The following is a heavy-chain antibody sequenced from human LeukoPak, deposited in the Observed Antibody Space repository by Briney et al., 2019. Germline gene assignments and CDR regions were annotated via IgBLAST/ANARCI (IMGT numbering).Heavy chain of an antibody. CDR1: GYTFTGYY. CDR2: INPNSGGT. V-gene: IGHV1-2*06. D-gene: IGHD6-19*01. Sequence: VASVKVSCKASGYTFTGYYMRWVRQAPGQGLEWMGRINPNSGGTNYAQKFQGRVTMTRDTSISTAYMELSRLRSDDTAVYYCASWSSSGWDPNFDYWGQGTLVTVSS. J-gene: IGHJ4*02. CDR3: ASWSSSGWDPNFDY.